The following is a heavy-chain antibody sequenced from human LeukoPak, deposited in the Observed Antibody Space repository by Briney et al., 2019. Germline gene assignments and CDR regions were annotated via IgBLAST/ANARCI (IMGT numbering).Heavy chain of an antibody. V-gene: IGHV4-4*02. Sequence: SETLSLTCAVSGGSISRSNWWSWVRPPPGKGLEWIGEIYHSGSTNYNPSLKSRVTISVDKSKNQFSLKLSSVTAADTAVYYCARAGTWIQINWFDPWGQGTLVTVSS. CDR1: GGSISRSNW. CDR2: IYHSGST. D-gene: IGHD5-18*01. J-gene: IGHJ5*02. CDR3: ARAGTWIQINWFDP.